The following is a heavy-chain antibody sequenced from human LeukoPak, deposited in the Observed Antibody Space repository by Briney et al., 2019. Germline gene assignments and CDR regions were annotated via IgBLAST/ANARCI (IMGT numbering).Heavy chain of an antibody. Sequence: SQTLSLTCTVSGGSISSGDYYWSWIRQPPGKGLEWIGYIYYSGSTYYNPSLKSRVTISVDTSKNQFSLKLSSVTAADTAVYYCARVEGLLNWFDPWGQGTLVTVSS. J-gene: IGHJ5*02. CDR1: GGSISSGDYY. CDR3: ARVEGLLNWFDP. V-gene: IGHV4-30-4*08. CDR2: IYYSGST. D-gene: IGHD2-21*01.